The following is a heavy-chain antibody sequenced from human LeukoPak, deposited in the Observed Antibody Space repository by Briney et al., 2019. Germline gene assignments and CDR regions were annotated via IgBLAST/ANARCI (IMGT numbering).Heavy chain of an antibody. CDR2: IDQSGTT. CDR1: GGSFSGYY. V-gene: IGHV4-34*01. D-gene: IGHD3-10*01. Sequence: PSETLSLTCVLYGGSFSGYYWSWIRQPPGKGLEWIGEIDQSGTTNYNPSLKSRVSISVDTSKKQFSPTLTSMTAADTAVYYCARVPHYYFGYGYFDSWGQGTLVTVSS. CDR3: ARVPHYYFGYGYFDS. J-gene: IGHJ4*02.